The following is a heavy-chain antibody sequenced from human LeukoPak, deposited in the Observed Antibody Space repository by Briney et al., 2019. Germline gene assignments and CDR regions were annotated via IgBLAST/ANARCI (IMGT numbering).Heavy chain of an antibody. V-gene: IGHV4-4*07. CDR2: IYSSGYT. D-gene: IGHD1/OR15-1a*01. Sequence: SETLSLTCTVSGDAIRSHYWNWIRQPAGKGLEWIGRIYSSGYTNDNPFLKSRITMSVDVSKNQFSLRLNSVTAADTAVYYCARGEHSVDSWGQGMLVTVSS. CDR3: ARGEHSVDS. J-gene: IGHJ4*02. CDR1: GDAIRSHY.